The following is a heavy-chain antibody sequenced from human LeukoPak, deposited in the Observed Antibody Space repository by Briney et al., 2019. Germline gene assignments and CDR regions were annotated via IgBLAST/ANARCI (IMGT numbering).Heavy chain of an antibody. CDR3: ARDLGLYYHGMDV. V-gene: IGHV4-4*07. D-gene: IGHD3-16*01. CDR1: GASISTYY. Sequence: SETLSLTCTVSGASISTYYWSWIRQAAGKGLEWIGRVYGSDNINYNPSLKSRVSMSVVTSKNQLSLKVTSLTAADTAVYYCARDLGLYYHGMDVWGQGTTVTVSS. J-gene: IGHJ6*02. CDR2: VYGSDNI.